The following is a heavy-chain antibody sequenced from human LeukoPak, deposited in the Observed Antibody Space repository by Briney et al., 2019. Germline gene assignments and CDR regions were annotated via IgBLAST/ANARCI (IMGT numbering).Heavy chain of an antibody. CDR1: GFTFDDYA. CDR2: ISWNSGSI. D-gene: IGHD4-17*01. CDR3: AKSSYGDYGGYYFDY. V-gene: IGHV3-9*03. J-gene: IGHJ4*02. Sequence: HSGGSLRLSCAASGFTFDDYAMHWVRQAPGKGLEWVSGISWNSGSIGYADSVKGRFTISRDNAKNSLYLQMNSLRAEDMALYYCAKSSYGDYGGYYFDYWGQGTLVTVSS.